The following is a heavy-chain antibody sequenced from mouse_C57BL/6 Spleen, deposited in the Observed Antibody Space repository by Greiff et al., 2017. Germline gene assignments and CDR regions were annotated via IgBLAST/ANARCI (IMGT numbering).Heavy chain of an antibody. CDR3: AYFIYTTTVVDAMDY. J-gene: IGHJ4*01. D-gene: IGHD1-1*01. CDR1: GYSFTDYN. CDR2: LNPNYGTT. Sequence: VQLQQSGPELVKPGASVKISCKASGYSFTDYNMNWVKQSNGKSLEWIGVLNPNYGTTSYNQQFKGKATLTVDQSSSTAYMQLNSLTSEDSAVXYCAYFIYTTTVVDAMDYGGQGTSVTVSS. V-gene: IGHV1-39*01.